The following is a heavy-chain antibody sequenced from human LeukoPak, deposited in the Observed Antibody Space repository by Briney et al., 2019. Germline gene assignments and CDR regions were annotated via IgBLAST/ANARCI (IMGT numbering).Heavy chain of an antibody. V-gene: IGHV1-18*01. CDR2: ISAYKGNT. CDR1: GYTFTSYG. J-gene: IGHJ6*02. CDR3: AAVTEPNYYYYGMDV. D-gene: IGHD4-17*01. Sequence: GASVKVSCKASGYTFTSYGISWVRQAPGQGLEWMGWISAYKGNTNYAQKLQGRVTMTTDTSTSTAYMELRSLRSDDTAVYYCAAVTEPNYYYYGMDVWGQGTTVTVSS.